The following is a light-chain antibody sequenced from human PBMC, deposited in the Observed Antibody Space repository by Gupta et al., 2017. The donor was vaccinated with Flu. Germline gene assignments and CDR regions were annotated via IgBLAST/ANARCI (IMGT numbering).Light chain of an antibody. CDR3: SSYTSTSTFYV. Sequence: QSALTQPASVSGSPRQSIPISCTGTSSDVGRSNSVSWYQQHPGKAPKLIIYDVSSRPSGISSRFSGSKSGNTASLTISGLEAEDETDYYCSSYTSTSTFYVFGTGTKVTVL. CDR2: DVS. CDR1: SSDVGRSNS. V-gene: IGLV2-14*01. J-gene: IGLJ1*01.